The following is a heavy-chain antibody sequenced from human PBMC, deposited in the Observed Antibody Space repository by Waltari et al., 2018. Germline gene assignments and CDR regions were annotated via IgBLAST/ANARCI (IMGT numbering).Heavy chain of an antibody. CDR3: ARDEGYYYGSGSYFPSIYYYYYGMDV. CDR2: ISSSSSTI. CDR1: GFTFSSYS. J-gene: IGHJ6*02. Sequence: EVQLVESGGGLVQPGGSLRLSCAASGFTFSSYSMNWVRQAPGQGLEWVSYISSSSSTIYYADSVKGRFTISRDNAKNSRYLQMNSLRAEDTAVYYCARDEGYYYGSGSYFPSIYYYYYGMDVWGQGTTVTVSS. V-gene: IGHV3-48*01. D-gene: IGHD3-10*01.